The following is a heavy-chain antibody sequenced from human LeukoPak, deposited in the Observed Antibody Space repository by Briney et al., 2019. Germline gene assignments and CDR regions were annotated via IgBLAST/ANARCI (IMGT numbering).Heavy chain of an antibody. D-gene: IGHD3-10*01. CDR1: GCTFTSYG. CDR3: ARDLLWFRELSASGY. CDR2: ISAYNGNT. V-gene: IGHV1-18*01. J-gene: IGHJ4*02. Sequence: GASVKVSCKASGCTFTSYGISWVRQAPGQGLEWMGWISAYNGNTNYAQKLQGRVTMTTDTSTSTAYMELRSLRSDDTAVYYCARDLLWFRELSASGYWGQGTLVTVSS.